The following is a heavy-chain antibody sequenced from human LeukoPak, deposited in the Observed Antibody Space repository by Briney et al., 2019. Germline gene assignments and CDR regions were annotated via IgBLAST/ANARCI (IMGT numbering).Heavy chain of an antibody. Sequence: GGSLRLSCAASGFTFSDYYMSWIRRAPGKGLEWVSYISSSGSTIYYADSVKGRFTISRDNAKNSLYLQMNSLRAEDTAVYYCAGLVVPAAPTDYWGQGTLVTVSS. J-gene: IGHJ4*02. V-gene: IGHV3-11*04. CDR1: GFTFSDYY. CDR2: ISSSGSTI. CDR3: AGLVVPAAPTDY. D-gene: IGHD2-2*01.